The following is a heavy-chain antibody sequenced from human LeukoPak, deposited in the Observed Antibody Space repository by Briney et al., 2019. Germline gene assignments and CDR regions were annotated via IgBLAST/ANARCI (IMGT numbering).Heavy chain of an antibody. V-gene: IGHV3-30*02. CDR3: AKSPIVVVPAALISDWFDP. J-gene: IGHJ5*02. CDR2: IRYDGSKK. CDR1: GFTFSSYG. D-gene: IGHD2-2*01. Sequence: GGSLRLSCAASGFTFSSYGMHWVRQAPGKGLEWVAFIRYDGSKKYYADSVKGRFTISRDNSKNTLYLQMNSLGAEDTAVYYCAKSPIVVVPAALISDWFDPWGQGTLVTVSS.